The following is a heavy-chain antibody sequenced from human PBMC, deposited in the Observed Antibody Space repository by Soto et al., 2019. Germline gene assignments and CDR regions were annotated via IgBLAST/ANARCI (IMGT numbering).Heavy chain of an antibody. V-gene: IGHV3-23*01. D-gene: IGHD6-13*01. CDR3: AKSSHSRPRTNWFDP. CDR1: GFTFSSYA. J-gene: IGHJ5*02. CDR2: ISGSGGST. Sequence: PGGSLRLSCAASGFTFSSYAMSWVRQAPGKGLEWVSAISGSGGSTYYADSVKGRFTISRDNSKNTLYLQMNSLRAEDTAVYYCAKSSHSRPRTNWFDPWGQGTLVTVSS.